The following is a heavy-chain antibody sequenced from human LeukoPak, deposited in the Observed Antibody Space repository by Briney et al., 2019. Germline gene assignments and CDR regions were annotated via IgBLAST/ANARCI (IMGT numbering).Heavy chain of an antibody. CDR1: GGPITSYSYH. CDR3: ASRTTSWYDS. D-gene: IGHD6-13*01. CDR2: VYTREIT. Sequence: SEPLTLTCSVSGGPITSYSYHWAWIRQSPGKVLECIGSVYTREITYYDPSVKSRSSISVDPSKNQFSLTMTSVTAADTAIYYCASRTTSWYDSWGQGTLVTVSS. J-gene: IGHJ4*02. V-gene: IGHV4-39*01.